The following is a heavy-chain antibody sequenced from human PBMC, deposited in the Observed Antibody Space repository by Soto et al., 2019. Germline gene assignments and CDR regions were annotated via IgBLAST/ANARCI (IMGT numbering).Heavy chain of an antibody. CDR3: ARGITGTALFDY. CDR2: IYYSGST. D-gene: IGHD1-7*01. Sequence: SETLSLTCTVSGGSISSGDYYWSWIRQPPGKGLEWIGYIYYSGSTYYNPSLKSRVTISVDTSKNQFSLKLSSVTAADTAVYYCARGITGTALFDYWGEGTLVTVSS. CDR1: GGSISSGDYY. V-gene: IGHV4-30-4*01. J-gene: IGHJ4*02.